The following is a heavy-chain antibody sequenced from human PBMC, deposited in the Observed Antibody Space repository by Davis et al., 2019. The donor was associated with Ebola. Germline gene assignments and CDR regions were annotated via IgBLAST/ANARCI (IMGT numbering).Heavy chain of an antibody. D-gene: IGHD6-13*01. J-gene: IGHJ4*02. Sequence: GESLKIPCTASGFTFGDYAMSWVRQAPGKGLEWVGFIRSKAYGGTTEYAASVKGRFTISRDDSKSIAYLQMNSLKTEDTAVYYCTRVPYSSILYYFDYWGQGTLVTVSS. CDR2: IRSKAYGGTT. CDR1: GFTFGDYA. CDR3: TRVPYSSILYYFDY. V-gene: IGHV3-49*04.